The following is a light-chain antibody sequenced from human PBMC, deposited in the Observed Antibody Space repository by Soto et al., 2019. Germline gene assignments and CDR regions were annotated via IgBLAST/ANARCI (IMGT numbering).Light chain of an antibody. J-gene: IGKJ2*02. V-gene: IGKV1-33*01. Sequence: IQLTQSPTSLSASIGDRVTITCQASHDISNYLNWYQQRPGKAPKLLIYDASTLQTGVPSRFRGSGYGTDFTLTITSLQPGDIATYYCQQYDNLPRTFGQGTKVDIK. CDR2: DAS. CDR1: HDISNY. CDR3: QQYDNLPRT.